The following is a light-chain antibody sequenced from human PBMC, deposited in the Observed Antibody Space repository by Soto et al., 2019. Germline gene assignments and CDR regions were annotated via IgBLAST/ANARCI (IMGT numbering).Light chain of an antibody. J-gene: IGKJ3*01. CDR2: AAA. CDR1: QGIGSW. Sequence: DIPMTQSPSSVSASVGDRVTITCRASQGIGSWLGWYQQKPGKAPKLLIYAAASLQSGVPSRFSATFSGTEFTLTISSLQPEDLATYFCQQANSFPLTFCPGTKVDLK. CDR3: QQANSFPLT. V-gene: IGKV1-12*01.